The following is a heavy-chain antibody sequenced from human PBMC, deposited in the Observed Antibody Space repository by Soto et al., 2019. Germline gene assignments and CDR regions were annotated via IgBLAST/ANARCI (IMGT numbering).Heavy chain of an antibody. V-gene: IGHV4-31*03. CDR3: ARDSHHYYDSSGSYGMDV. CDR2: IYYSGST. CDR1: GGSINSGGYY. D-gene: IGHD3-22*01. J-gene: IGHJ6*02. Sequence: PSETLSLTCTVSGGSINSGGYYWSWIRQHPGKGLEWIGYIYYSGSTYYNQSLKRRVTISVDTSKNQFSLKLSSVTAADTAVYYCARDSHHYYDSSGSYGMDVWGQGTTVTVSS.